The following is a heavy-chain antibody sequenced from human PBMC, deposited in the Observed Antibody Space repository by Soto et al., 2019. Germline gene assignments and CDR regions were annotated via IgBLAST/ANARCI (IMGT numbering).Heavy chain of an antibody. CDR1: GFTFSSYS. J-gene: IGHJ6*02. CDR2: ISSSSSTI. CDR3: SLYRPITATYYYYYGMDV. V-gene: IGHV3-48*02. D-gene: IGHD1-20*01. Sequence: GGSLRLSCAASGFTFSSYSMNWVRQAPGKGPEWVSYISSSSSTIYYADSVKGRFTISRDNAKNSLYLQMNSLRDEDTAENNISLYRPITATYYYYYGMDVWGQGTTVTVSS.